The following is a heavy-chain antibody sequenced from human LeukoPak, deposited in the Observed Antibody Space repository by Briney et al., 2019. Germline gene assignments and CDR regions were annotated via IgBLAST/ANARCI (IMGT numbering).Heavy chain of an antibody. D-gene: IGHD6-13*01. Sequence: ASVKVSCKASGYTFSDYYMHWVRQAPGQGREWIGWINPNSGGTKYAQKFQGRVTMTRDTSISTAYIEASRLRSDDTAVYYCMREVGSINWYAYWGQGTLVTVSS. CDR1: GYTFSDYY. V-gene: IGHV1-2*02. J-gene: IGHJ5*01. CDR3: MREVGSINWYAY. CDR2: INPNSGGT.